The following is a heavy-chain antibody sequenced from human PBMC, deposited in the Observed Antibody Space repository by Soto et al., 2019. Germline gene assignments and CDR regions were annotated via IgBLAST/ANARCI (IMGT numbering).Heavy chain of an antibody. J-gene: IGHJ6*03. D-gene: IGHD6-6*01. Sequence: QVQLLQSGAEVKKPGASVKVSCKASGYTFTNYGITWVRQAPGQGLEWMGWIGAYNGNTHYTERLQGRVTMTTDTPTSTATVEVSALRSDDSAVYYCARVRQPVGYFSSSMDVWGNGTTVTVSS. CDR1: GYTFTNYG. CDR2: IGAYNGNT. V-gene: IGHV1-18*01. CDR3: ARVRQPVGYFSSSMDV.